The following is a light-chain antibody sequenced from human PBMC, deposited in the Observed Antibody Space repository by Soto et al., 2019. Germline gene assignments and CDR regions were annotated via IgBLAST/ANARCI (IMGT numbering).Light chain of an antibody. J-gene: IGKJ1*01. CDR1: QSISSY. V-gene: IGKV1-39*01. CDR3: QQSYSTRWT. CDR2: TAS. Sequence: DIQMTQSPSSLSASVGDRVTITCRASQSISSYLNWYQQKPGKAPKLLIYTASSLQSGVPSRLSGSGPGTDFTLTISSPQPEDFATYYHQQSYSTRWTFGQGTKVELK.